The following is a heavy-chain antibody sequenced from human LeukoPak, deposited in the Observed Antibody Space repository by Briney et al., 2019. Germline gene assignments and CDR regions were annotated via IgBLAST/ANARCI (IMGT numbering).Heavy chain of an antibody. V-gene: IGHV3-23*01. CDR1: GFTFSSYA. CDR2: ISDSGGST. Sequence: GGSLRLSCAASGFTFSSYAMSWVRQAPGKGLEWVSTISDSGGSTYYADSVKGRFTISRDNAKNSLYLQMNSLRAEDTAVYYCARSRDGYNYDYWGQGTLVTVSS. D-gene: IGHD5-24*01. CDR3: ARSRDGYNYDY. J-gene: IGHJ4*02.